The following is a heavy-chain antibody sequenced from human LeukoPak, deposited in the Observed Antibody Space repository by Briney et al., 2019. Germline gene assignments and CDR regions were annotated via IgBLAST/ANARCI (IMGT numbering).Heavy chain of an antibody. Sequence: GESLKISCKGSGYSFTSHWIVWVGPMPGKGLEWMGIIYPSDSDTKYSPSFQGQVTISADKSISTAYLQWSSLKASDTAMYYCARTDCSSTSCYLIDYWGPGTLVTVSS. D-gene: IGHD2-2*01. V-gene: IGHV5-51*01. J-gene: IGHJ4*02. CDR3: ARTDCSSTSCYLIDY. CDR1: GYSFTSHW. CDR2: IYPSDSDT.